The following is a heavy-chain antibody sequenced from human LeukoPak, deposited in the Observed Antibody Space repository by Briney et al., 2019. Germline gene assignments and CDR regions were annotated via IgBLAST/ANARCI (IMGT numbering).Heavy chain of an antibody. J-gene: IGHJ4*02. CDR1: GFNFGDYA. D-gene: IGHD6-19*01. CDR2: ISGDGGST. Sequence: GGSLRLSCAASGFNFGDYAMHWVRQAPGKGLEWVSLISGDGGSTYYADSVKGRFTISRDNSKNSLYLRLNSLRTEDTALYYCAKGRQWLVHYWGQGTLVTVSS. V-gene: IGHV3-43*02. CDR3: AKGRQWLVHY.